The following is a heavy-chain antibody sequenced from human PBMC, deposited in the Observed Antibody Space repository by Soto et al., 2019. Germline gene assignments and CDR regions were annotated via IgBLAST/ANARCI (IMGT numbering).Heavy chain of an antibody. D-gene: IGHD6-6*01. CDR2: INSDGSST. J-gene: IGHJ6*02. CDR1: GFTFSSYW. Sequence: GGSLRLSXAASGFTFSSYWMHWVRKAPGKGLVWVSRINSDGSSTSYADSVKGRFTISRDNAKNTLYLQMNSLRAEDTAVYYCARGAGIAARRTNYYYYGMDVWGQGTTVTV. V-gene: IGHV3-74*01. CDR3: ARGAGIAARRTNYYYYGMDV.